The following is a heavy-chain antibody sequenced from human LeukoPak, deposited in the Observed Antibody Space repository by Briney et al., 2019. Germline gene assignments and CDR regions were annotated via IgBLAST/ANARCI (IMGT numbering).Heavy chain of an antibody. D-gene: IGHD2-15*01. CDR2: ISSSSSYI. J-gene: IGHJ3*02. CDR1: GFTFSSYS. V-gene: IGHV3-21*01. CDR3: ARDKKGSPHAFDI. Sequence: GGSLRLSCAASGFTFSSYSMNWVRQAPGKGLEWVSSISSSSSYIYYADSVKGRFTISRDNAKNSLYLQMNSLRAEDTAVYYCARDKKGSPHAFDIWGQGTMVTVSS.